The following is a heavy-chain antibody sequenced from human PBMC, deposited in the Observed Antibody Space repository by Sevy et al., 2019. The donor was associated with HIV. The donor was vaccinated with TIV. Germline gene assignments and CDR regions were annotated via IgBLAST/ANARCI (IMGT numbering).Heavy chain of an antibody. CDR3: TTASKERGLSALLDY. V-gene: IGHV3-15*01. CDR2: IKSKTDGGKT. CDR1: GFTFSNAW. D-gene: IGHD1-1*01. Sequence: GGSLRLSCAASGFTFSNAWMSWVRQAPGKGLEWVGRIKSKTDGGKTDYPAPVKGSFTISNDDSKTTLYLQMNSLKTEETAIYYCTTASKERGLSALLDYWGQGTLVTVSS. J-gene: IGHJ4*02.